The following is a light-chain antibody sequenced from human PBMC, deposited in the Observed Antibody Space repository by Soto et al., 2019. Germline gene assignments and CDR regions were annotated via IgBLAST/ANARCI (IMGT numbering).Light chain of an antibody. CDR1: SSNIGINY. V-gene: IGLV1-51*01. Sequence: QSVLPQPPSVSAAPGQKVTISCSGSSSNIGINYVSWYQQLPGPAPKLLIYDNNKRPSGIPDRFSGSKSGTSATLGITGLQTGDEADYYCGTWNSSLSAVVFGGGTKLTVL. CDR3: GTWNSSLSAVV. J-gene: IGLJ2*01. CDR2: DNN.